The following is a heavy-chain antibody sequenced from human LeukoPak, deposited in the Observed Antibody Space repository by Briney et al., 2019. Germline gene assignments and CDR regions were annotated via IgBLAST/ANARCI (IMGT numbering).Heavy chain of an antibody. CDR3: ARMGDYGSGSYDHQFSIDY. D-gene: IGHD3-10*01. CDR1: GFTFSSYG. Sequence: PGGSLRLSCAASGFTFSSYGMSWVRQAPGKGLEWVSGINWNGGSTGYADSVKGRFTISRDNAKNSLYLQMNSLRAEDTALYYCARMGDYGSGSYDHQFSIDYWGQGTLVTVSS. V-gene: IGHV3-20*04. CDR2: INWNGGST. J-gene: IGHJ4*02.